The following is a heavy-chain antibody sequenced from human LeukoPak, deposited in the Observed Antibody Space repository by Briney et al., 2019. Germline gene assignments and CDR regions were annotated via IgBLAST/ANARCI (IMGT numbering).Heavy chain of an antibody. CDR2: INHTGST. J-gene: IGHJ6*03. CDR1: GGSFSGYY. CDR3: ARPLAHCSSTSCRRRGMDV. Sequence: SETLSLTCAVYGGSFSGYYWSWIRQPPGKGLEGIGEINHTGSTNYNPSLKSRVTISVDTSKNQFSLKLSSVTAADTAVYYCARPLAHCSSTSCRRRGMDVWGIGTTVTVSS. V-gene: IGHV4-34*01. D-gene: IGHD2-2*01.